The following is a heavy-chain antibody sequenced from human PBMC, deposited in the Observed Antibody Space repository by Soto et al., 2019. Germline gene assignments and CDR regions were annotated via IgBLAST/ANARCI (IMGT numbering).Heavy chain of an antibody. V-gene: IGHV3-66*04. D-gene: IGHD6-13*01. CDR1: GFTVNTYH. J-gene: IGHJ4*02. CDR2: LFSGGDT. Sequence: GGSLRLSCAASGFTVNTYHVSWVRQAPGKGLEWVAVLFSGGDTKYGDSMKGRVTLSRDNSKNTLYLQMNNLRAEDTAVYSCARPYGATWYFLGYWGQGSMVTVSS. CDR3: ARPYGATWYFLGY.